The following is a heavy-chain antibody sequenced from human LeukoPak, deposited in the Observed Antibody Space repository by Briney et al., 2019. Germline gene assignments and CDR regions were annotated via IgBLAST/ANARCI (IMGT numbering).Heavy chain of an antibody. CDR2: INHSGST. J-gene: IGHJ4*02. V-gene: IGHV4-34*01. CDR3: ARRRGYCSSTSCSSYRFDY. D-gene: IGHD2-2*01. CDR1: GGSFSGYY. Sequence: SETLSLTCAVYGGSFSGYYWSWIRQPPGKGLEWIGEINHSGSTNYNPSLKSRVTISVDTSKNQFSLKASSVTAADTAVYYCARRRGYCSSTSCSSYRFDYWGQGTLVTVSS.